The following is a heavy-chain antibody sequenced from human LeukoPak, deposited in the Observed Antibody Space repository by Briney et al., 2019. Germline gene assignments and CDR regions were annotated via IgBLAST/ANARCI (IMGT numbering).Heavy chain of an antibody. V-gene: IGHV5-51*01. CDR2: IDPSGSET. Sequence: GESLKISCKASGYSFTSYWIGWVRQMPGKGLEGMGIIDPSGSETRYTPSFQGQVTISVDKSLTPADLQWNSLKASDTAMYYCARQTAMGRSGDYWGQGTLVTVSS. CDR3: ARQTAMGRSGDY. D-gene: IGHD5-18*01. J-gene: IGHJ4*02. CDR1: GYSFTSYW.